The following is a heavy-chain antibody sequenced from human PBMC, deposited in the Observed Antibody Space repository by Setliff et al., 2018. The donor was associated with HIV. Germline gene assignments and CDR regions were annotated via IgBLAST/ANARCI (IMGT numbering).Heavy chain of an antibody. CDR3: ATEGREKLALFDH. CDR2: ILYNGNT. CDR1: GVSLRTHH. V-gene: IGHV4-59*11. Sequence: SETLSLTCNVSGVSLRTHHWSWVRLPPGKRLEWIGYILYNGNTNYNPSFKNRVTVSLDEAKNQFSLNLKSVTSADTAVYYCATEGREKLALFDHWGLGILVTVSS. D-gene: IGHD6-6*01. J-gene: IGHJ4*02.